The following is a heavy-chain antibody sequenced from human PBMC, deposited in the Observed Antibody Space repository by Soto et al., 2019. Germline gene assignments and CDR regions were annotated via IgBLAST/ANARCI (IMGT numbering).Heavy chain of an antibody. CDR1: SGSISSSNW. J-gene: IGHJ6*03. CDR2: IYHSGST. D-gene: IGHD3-10*01. Sequence: SETLSLTCAVSSGSISSSNWWSWVRQPPGKGLEWIGEIYHSGSTNYNPSLKSRVTISVDKSKNQFSLKLSSVTAADTAVYYCARERERYYGSGSLSDYMDVWGKGTTVTVSS. CDR3: ARERERYYGSGSLSDYMDV. V-gene: IGHV4-4*02.